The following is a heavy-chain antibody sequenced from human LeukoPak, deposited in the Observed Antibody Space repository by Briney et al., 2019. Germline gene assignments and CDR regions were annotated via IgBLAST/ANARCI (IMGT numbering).Heavy chain of an antibody. Sequence: GGSLRLSCAASGFTFSSYSMNWVRQAPGMGLEWVANIKQDGSEKYYVDSVKGRFTISRDNAKNSPYLQMNSLRAEDTAVYYCARGQPLLWFGELLEGYYFDYWGQGTLVTVSS. V-gene: IGHV3-7*01. CDR1: GFTFSSYS. CDR2: IKQDGSEK. D-gene: IGHD3-10*01. CDR3: ARGQPLLWFGELLEGYYFDY. J-gene: IGHJ4*02.